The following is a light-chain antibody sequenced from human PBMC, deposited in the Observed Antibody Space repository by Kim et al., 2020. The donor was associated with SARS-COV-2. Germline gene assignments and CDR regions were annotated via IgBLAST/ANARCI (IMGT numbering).Light chain of an antibody. CDR1: QGISKD. CDR3: QKYNGAPWT. Sequence: SASVGDRVTITCRASQGISKDLAWYQQKPGNAPKLLIFAASALQSGVPTRFSDSGSGTDFTLTISSLQPEDVATYYCQKYNGAPWTFGQGTKLEI. J-gene: IGKJ1*01. V-gene: IGKV1-27*01. CDR2: AAS.